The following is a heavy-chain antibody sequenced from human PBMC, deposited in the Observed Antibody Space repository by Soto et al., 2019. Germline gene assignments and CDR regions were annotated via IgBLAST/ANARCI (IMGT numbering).Heavy chain of an antibody. CDR1: GFTFSSYS. CDR2: ISSGSDYI. Sequence: EVQLVESGGGLVKPGVSLRLSCAASGFTFSSYSMNWVRQAPGKGLEWVSSISSGSDYIFYADSVKGRFTISRDNAKNPLLLQMNSLTAADTAGYCCTRSPVGDAFNVWGQGTVVTVSS. CDR3: TRSPVGDAFNV. J-gene: IGHJ3*01. V-gene: IGHV3-21*01.